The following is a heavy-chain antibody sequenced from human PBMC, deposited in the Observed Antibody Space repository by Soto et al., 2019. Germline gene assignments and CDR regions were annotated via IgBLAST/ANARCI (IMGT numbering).Heavy chain of an antibody. CDR2: INNNGGGT. Sequence: GGSLRLSCAASGFIFSNDAMTWVRQAPGKGLEWVSSINNNGGGTYYADSVKGRFTISRDNSKNTLYLQINSLRAEDTAVYFCAKDLGDYWGRGT. V-gene: IGHV3-23*01. D-gene: IGHD7-27*01. CDR1: GFIFSNDA. J-gene: IGHJ4*02. CDR3: AKDLGDY.